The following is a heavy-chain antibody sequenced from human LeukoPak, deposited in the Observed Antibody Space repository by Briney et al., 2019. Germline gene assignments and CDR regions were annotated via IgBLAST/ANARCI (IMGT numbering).Heavy chain of an antibody. CDR2: IYWDDDK. V-gene: IGHV2-5*02. Sequence: GSGPTLVNPTQTLTLTCTFSGFSLSTSGVGVGWIRQPPGKALELLTLIYWDDDKRYSPSLKSRLTITKDTSKNQVVLTMTNMDPVDTGTYYCAHTNYGGNSGYFQNWGQGTLVTVSP. D-gene: IGHD4-23*01. CDR1: GFSLSTSGVG. CDR3: AHTNYGGNSGYFQN. J-gene: IGHJ1*01.